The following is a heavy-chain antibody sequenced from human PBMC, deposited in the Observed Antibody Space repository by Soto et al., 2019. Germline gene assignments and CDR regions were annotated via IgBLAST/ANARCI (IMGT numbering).Heavy chain of an antibody. CDR2: VNPILSMS. CDR3: ATSYGSGHRAFDY. J-gene: IGHJ4*02. Sequence: QVQLVQSGAEVKRPGSSVKVSCKASGDTFSFYSINWVRQAPGLGLEWMGRVNPILSMSNYAQRFQGRVTMPADKSTSTAYMELSGLRSEDTAMYYCATSYGSGHRAFDYWGQGALVTVSS. V-gene: IGHV1-69*04. CDR1: GDTFSFYS. D-gene: IGHD3-10*01.